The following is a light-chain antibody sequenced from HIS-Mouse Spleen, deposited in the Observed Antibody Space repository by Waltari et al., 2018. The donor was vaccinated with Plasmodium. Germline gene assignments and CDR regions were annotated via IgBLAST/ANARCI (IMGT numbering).Light chain of an antibody. Sequence: QSVLTQPPSVSGAPGQRVTIPCTGSSSNIGAGYDVHWYQQLPGTAPNLLIYGNSNRPSGVPDRFSGSKSGTSASLAITGLQAEDEADYYCQSDDSSLSGSVFGGGTKLTVL. V-gene: IGLV1-40*01. CDR2: GNS. CDR1: SSNIGAGYD. CDR3: QSDDSSLSGSV. J-gene: IGLJ2*01.